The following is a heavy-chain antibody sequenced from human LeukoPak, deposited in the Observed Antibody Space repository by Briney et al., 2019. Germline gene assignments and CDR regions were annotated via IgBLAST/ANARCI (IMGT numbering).Heavy chain of an antibody. CDR3: ARGYDSSGYYPYYFDY. D-gene: IGHD3-22*01. CDR1: GGSISSGGYS. CDR2: IYHSGST. Sequence: SETLSLTCTVSGGSISSGGYSWSWIRQPPGKGLEWIGYIYHSGSTYYNPSLKSRVTISVDRSKNQFSLKLSSVTAADTAVYYCARGYDSSGYYPYYFDYWGQGTLVTVSS. V-gene: IGHV4-30-2*01. J-gene: IGHJ4*02.